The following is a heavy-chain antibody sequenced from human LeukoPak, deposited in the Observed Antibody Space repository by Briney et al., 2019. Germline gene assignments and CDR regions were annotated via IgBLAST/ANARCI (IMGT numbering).Heavy chain of an antibody. Sequence: IGYIYDSGTTNYNPSLKSRVTISVDTSKNQFSLKLTSVTAADTAVYYCARGGSAWRWLXPWGXXT. V-gene: IGHV4-59*09. D-gene: IGHD2-15*01. CDR3: ARGGSAWRWLXP. CDR2: IYDSGTT. J-gene: IGHJ5*02.